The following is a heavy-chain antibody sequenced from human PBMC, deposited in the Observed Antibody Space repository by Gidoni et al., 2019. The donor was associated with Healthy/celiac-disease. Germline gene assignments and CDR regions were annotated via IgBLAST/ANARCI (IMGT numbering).Heavy chain of an antibody. CDR3: ARDLTGYSSGWDYYYYGMDV. CDR1: GFTFSSYG. V-gene: IGHV3-33*01. Sequence: QVQLVESGGGVVQPGRSLRLSCAASGFTFSSYGMHWVRQAPGKGLEWVAVIWYDGSNKYYADSVKGRFTISRDNSKNTLYLQMNSLRAEDTAVYYCARDLTGYSSGWDYYYYGMDVWGQGTTVTVSS. CDR2: IWYDGSNK. D-gene: IGHD6-19*01. J-gene: IGHJ6*02.